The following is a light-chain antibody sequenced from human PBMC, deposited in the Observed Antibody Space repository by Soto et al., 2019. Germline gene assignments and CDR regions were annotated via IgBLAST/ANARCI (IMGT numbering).Light chain of an antibody. CDR3: QQYNNWPPPT. Sequence: EIVLTQSPATLSLSPGERATLSCRASQSVSSFLAWYQQKPGQAPRLLIYDASNRATGIPARFSGSGSGTDFTLTISSLEPEDFAVYYCQQYNNWPPPTFGQGTKLEIK. J-gene: IGKJ2*01. V-gene: IGKV3-11*01. CDR1: QSVSSF. CDR2: DAS.